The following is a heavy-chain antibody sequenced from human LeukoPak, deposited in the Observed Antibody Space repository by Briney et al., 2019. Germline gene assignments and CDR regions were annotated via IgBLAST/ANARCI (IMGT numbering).Heavy chain of an antibody. D-gene: IGHD3-10*01. CDR3: GRVGAYYGSGSYSDY. CDR1: GFTFSDYY. V-gene: IGHV3-7*01. CDR2: INQDASEK. J-gene: IGHJ4*02. Sequence: RGSLRLSCAATGFTFSDYYMSWIRQAPGKWLEWVANINQDASEKYYVDSVKGRFTISRDNAKKSLYLQMNSLRAEDTAVYYCGRVGAYYGSGSYSDYWGQGTLVTVSS.